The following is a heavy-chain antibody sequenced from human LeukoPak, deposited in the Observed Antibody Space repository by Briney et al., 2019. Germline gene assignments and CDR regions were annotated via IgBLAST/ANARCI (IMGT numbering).Heavy chain of an antibody. CDR3: ASGREYYGSGSHDDAFDI. D-gene: IGHD3-10*01. CDR1: GYTFTAYY. J-gene: IGHJ3*02. V-gene: IGHV1-2*02. Sequence: ASVKVSCKASGYTFTAYYMHWVRQAPGQGLEWMGWVNPNSGGTNYAQKFRGRVTMTRDTPITTAYMELSSLRSDDTAVYYCASGREYYGSGSHDDAFDIWGQGTMVTVSS. CDR2: VNPNSGGT.